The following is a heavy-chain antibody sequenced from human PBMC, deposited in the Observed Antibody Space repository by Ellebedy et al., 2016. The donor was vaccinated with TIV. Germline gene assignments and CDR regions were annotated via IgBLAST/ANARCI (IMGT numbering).Heavy chain of an antibody. CDR3: ARVPLGPYWNDGVGRAFDI. D-gene: IGHD1-1*01. CDR2: IYYSGST. CDR1: GGSVSSGSYY. J-gene: IGHJ3*02. Sequence: SETLSLTXTVSGGSVSSGSYYWSWIRQPPGKGLEWIGYIYYSGSTNYNPSLKSRVTISVDTSKNQFSLKLSSVTAADTAVYYCARVPLGPYWNDGVGRAFDIWGQGTMVTVSS. V-gene: IGHV4-61*01.